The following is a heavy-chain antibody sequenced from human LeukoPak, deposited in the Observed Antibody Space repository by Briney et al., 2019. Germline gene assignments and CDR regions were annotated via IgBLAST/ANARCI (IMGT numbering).Heavy chain of an antibody. Sequence: GGSLRLSCAASGFTFSNYAMSWVRQAPGKGLEWVSDISGSGDSTNYADSVKGRFTISRDNAKNYLYLQMNSLRVEDTAVYFCARDLVGGHNWFDPWGQGTLVTVSS. CDR3: ARDLVGGHNWFDP. CDR1: GFTFSNYA. D-gene: IGHD3-16*01. V-gene: IGHV3-23*01. CDR2: ISGSGDST. J-gene: IGHJ5*02.